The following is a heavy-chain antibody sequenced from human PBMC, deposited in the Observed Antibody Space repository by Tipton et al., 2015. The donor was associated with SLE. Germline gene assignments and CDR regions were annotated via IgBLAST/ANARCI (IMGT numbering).Heavy chain of an antibody. Sequence: TLSLTCSVSNGSISSGNWWSWVRQPPGKGLEWIGEIYHSGSTNYNPSLKSRVTISVDTSKNQFSLKLSSVTAADTAVYYCASGDGNYMDVWGKGTTVTVSS. CDR3: ASGDGNYMDV. V-gene: IGHV4-4*02. J-gene: IGHJ6*03. CDR1: NGSISSGNW. CDR2: IYHSGST. D-gene: IGHD2-21*01.